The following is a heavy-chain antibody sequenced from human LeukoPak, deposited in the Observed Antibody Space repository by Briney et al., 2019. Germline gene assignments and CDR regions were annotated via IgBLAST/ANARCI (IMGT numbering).Heavy chain of an antibody. CDR3: ARAIAAAGFFNWFDP. J-gene: IGHJ5*02. Sequence: SETLSLTCTVSGGSTSSYYWSWIRQPPGKGLEWIGYIYYSGSTNYNPSLKSRVTISVDTSKNQFSLKLSSVTAADTAVYYCARAIAAAGFFNWFDPWGQGTLVTVSS. CDR1: GGSTSSYY. V-gene: IGHV4-59*01. CDR2: IYYSGST. D-gene: IGHD6-13*01.